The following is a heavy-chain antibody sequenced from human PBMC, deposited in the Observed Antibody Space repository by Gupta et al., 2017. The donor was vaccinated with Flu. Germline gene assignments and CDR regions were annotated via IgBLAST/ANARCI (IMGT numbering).Heavy chain of an antibody. CDR1: TSYW. CDR3: ARVRWGSCTSLGCLFFDY. V-gene: IGHV3-7*01. CDR2: IKQDGTEK. J-gene: IGHJ4*02. Sequence: TSYWMSWVRQAPGKGLEWVANIKQDGTEKYYVDSVKGRFTISRDNAKASLYLQLSSPRAEDTAVYYCARVRWGSCTSLGCLFFDYWGQGALVTVSS. D-gene: IGHD2-8*01.